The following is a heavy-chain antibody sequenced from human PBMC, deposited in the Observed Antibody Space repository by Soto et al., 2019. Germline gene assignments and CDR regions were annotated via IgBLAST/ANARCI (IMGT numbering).Heavy chain of an antibody. D-gene: IGHD2-15*01. CDR1: GGTFSSYA. J-gene: IGHJ4*02. CDR3: ARESRYCSGGSCYFLPGIDY. CDR2: IIPIFGTA. Sequence: QVQLVQSGAEVKKPGSSVKVSCKASGGTFSSYAISWVRQAPGQGLEWMGGIIPIFGTANYAQKFQGRGTITADESTSTGYMELSSLRSEDTAVYYCARESRYCSGGSCYFLPGIDYWGPGTLVTVSS. V-gene: IGHV1-69*12.